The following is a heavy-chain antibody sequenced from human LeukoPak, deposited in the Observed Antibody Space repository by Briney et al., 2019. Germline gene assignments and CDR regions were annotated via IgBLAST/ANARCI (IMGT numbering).Heavy chain of an antibody. CDR1: GFTISDQF. D-gene: IGHD7-27*01. Sequence: GGPLRLSCAASGFTISDQFMDWVRQAPGKGLEWVGRTTNKANSYTTEYAASVKGRFTISRDESKNSLFLQMNSLKTEDTAVYYCARRTWGYFDYWGQGTLVTVSS. CDR3: ARRTWGYFDY. J-gene: IGHJ4*02. CDR2: TTNKANSYTT. V-gene: IGHV3-72*01.